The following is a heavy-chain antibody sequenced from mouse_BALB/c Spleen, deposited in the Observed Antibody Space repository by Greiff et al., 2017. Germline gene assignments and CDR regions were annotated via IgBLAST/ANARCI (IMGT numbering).Heavy chain of an antibody. D-gene: IGHD2-1*01. CDR1: GYTFTSYW. CDR2: INPSTGYT. V-gene: IGHV1-4*02. J-gene: IGHJ3*01. CDR3: ARGGNYWFAY. Sequence: VQLQQSAAELARPGASVKMSCKASGYTFTSYWMHWVKQRPGQGLEWIGYINPSTGYTEYNQKFKDKATLTADKSSSTAYMQLSSLTSEDSAVYYCARGGNYWFAYWGQGTLVTVSA.